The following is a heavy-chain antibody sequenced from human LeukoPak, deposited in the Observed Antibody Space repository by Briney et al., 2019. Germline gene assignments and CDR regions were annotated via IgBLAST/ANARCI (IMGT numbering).Heavy chain of an antibody. CDR3: AASMVRGVTNSYYYYYYYGMDV. Sequence: PSETLSLTCTVSGGSISSYYWSWIRQPPGKGLEWIGYIYYSGSTNYNPSPKSRVTISVDTSKNQFSLKLSSVTAADTAVYYCAASMVRGVTNSYYYYYYYGMDVWGQGTTVTVSS. J-gene: IGHJ6*02. CDR1: GGSISSYY. CDR2: IYYSGST. D-gene: IGHD3-10*01. V-gene: IGHV4-59*08.